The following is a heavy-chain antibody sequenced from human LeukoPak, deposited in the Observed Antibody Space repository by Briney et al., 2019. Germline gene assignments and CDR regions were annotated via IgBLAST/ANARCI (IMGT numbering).Heavy chain of an antibody. CDR3: ARTRRPVTTGNDY. J-gene: IGHJ4*02. CDR2: MNPNSGYT. V-gene: IGHV1-8*02. Sequence: ASVKVSCKASGYTFTGYYMHWVRQAPGQGLEWMGWMNPNSGYTGYAQKFQGRVTMTRNTSISTAYMELSSLRSEDTAVFYCARTRRPVTTGNDYWGQGTLVTVSS. CDR1: GYTFTGYY. D-gene: IGHD4-17*01.